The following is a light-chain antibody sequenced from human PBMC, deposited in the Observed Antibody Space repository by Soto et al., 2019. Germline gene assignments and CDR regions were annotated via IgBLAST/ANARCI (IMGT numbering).Light chain of an antibody. V-gene: IGKV3-20*01. Sequence: EIVLTQSPDTLSLSPGERATLSCRTSQSLSSNYLAWYQQRPGQAPRLLIYDASSRATGIPDRFSGSGSGTDFTLTISRLEPEDFAVYYCQQYGSSPRTFGPGTKVDIK. CDR3: QQYGSSPRT. J-gene: IGKJ3*01. CDR2: DAS. CDR1: QSLSSNY.